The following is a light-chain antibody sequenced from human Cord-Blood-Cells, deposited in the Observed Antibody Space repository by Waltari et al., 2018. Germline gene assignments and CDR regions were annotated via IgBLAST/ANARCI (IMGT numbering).Light chain of an antibody. CDR2: KAS. CDR1: QSISSW. V-gene: IGKV1-5*03. Sequence: DIQMTQSPSPLSASVGDRVTITCRASQSISSWLAWYQQKPGKAPKLLIYKASSLESGVPSRFSGSGSGTEFTLTISSLQPDDFATYYCQQYNSYSYSFGQGTKREIK. CDR3: QQYNSYSYS. J-gene: IGKJ2*03.